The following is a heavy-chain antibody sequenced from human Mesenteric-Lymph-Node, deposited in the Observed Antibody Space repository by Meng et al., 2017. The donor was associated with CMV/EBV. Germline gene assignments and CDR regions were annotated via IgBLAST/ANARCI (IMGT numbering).Heavy chain of an antibody. D-gene: IGHD2-15*01. CDR2: IKQDGSEK. CDR1: GLTFSSHW. J-gene: IGHJ4*02. CDR3: ARNIRTSCSGGNCYRGF. Sequence: GGSLRLSCAVSGLTFSSHWMTWVRQAPGKGLESVATIKQDGSEKYYVDSVKGRFTISRDNAKNSLYLQMNSLRAEDTAVYYCARNIRTSCSGGNCYRGFWGQGTLVTVSS. V-gene: IGHV3-7*01.